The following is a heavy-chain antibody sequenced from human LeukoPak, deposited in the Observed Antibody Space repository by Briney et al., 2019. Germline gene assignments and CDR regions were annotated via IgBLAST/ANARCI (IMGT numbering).Heavy chain of an antibody. CDR2: ISGSGGST. D-gene: IGHD2-2*02. V-gene: IGHV3-23*01. CDR1: GFTFSIYA. Sequence: GGSLRLSCAASGFTFSIYAMSWVRQAPGKGLEWVSAISGSGGSTYYADSVKGRFTISRDNSKNTLYLQMNSLRAKDTAVYYCAKEAIVVVPAAIPSDYFDYWGQGTLVTVSS. J-gene: IGHJ4*02. CDR3: AKEAIVVVPAAIPSDYFDY.